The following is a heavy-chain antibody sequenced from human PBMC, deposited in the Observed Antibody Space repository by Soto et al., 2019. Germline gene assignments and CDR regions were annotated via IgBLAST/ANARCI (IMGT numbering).Heavy chain of an antibody. CDR3: ARRGGSHVDFRVNYFDS. CDR2: SYHSGIT. D-gene: IGHD4-17*01. CDR1: GDSISSPIW. Sequence: SETLRLTCTAVGDSISSPIWWRLLRQSPGKGLERIGESYHSGITHYNPSLKSRVTLSLDKSNNQFSLSFNCVTTTDTASHFAARRGGSHVDFRVNYFDSWGLGVLVTVSS. V-gene: IGHV4-4*02. J-gene: IGHJ4*02.